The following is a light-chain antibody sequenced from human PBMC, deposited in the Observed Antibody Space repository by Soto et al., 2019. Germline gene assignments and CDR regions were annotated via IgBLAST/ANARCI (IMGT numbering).Light chain of an antibody. CDR2: GNS. V-gene: IGLV1-40*01. J-gene: IGLJ3*02. CDR3: QSYDSSMRGSV. CDR1: SSNIGAGSD. Sequence: QSVLTQPPSVSGAPGQRVTISCTGSSSNIGAGSDVHWYQQLPGTAPKLLIYGNSNRPSGVPDRFSGSKSVTSASLAITGRQAEDEADYYCQSYDSSMRGSVFGGGTQLT.